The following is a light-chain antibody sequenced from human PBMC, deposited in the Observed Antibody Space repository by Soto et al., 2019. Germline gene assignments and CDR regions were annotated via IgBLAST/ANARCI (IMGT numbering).Light chain of an antibody. CDR1: QTISSW. Sequence: DIQMTQSPSTLSGSVGDRVTITCRASQTISSWLAWYQQKPGNAPKLLIYKASTLKSGVPSRFSGSGSGTEFTLTISSLQPDDFATYYCQHYNRYSEAFGQGTKVELK. CDR3: QHYNRYSEA. V-gene: IGKV1-5*03. J-gene: IGKJ1*01. CDR2: KAS.